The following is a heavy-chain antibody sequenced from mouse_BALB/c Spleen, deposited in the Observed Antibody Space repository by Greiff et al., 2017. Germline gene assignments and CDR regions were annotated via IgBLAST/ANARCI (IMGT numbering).Heavy chain of an antibody. V-gene: IGHV5-17*02. D-gene: IGHD1-1*01. Sequence: EVKLVESGGGLVQPGGSRKLSCAASGFTFSSFGMHWVRQAPEKGLEWVAYISSGSSTIYYADTVKGRFTISRDNPKNTLFLQMTSLRSEDTAMYYCARGGYYGSSYGWFAYWGQGTLVTVSA. CDR1: GFTFSSFG. CDR2: ISSGSSTI. CDR3: ARGGYYGSSYGWFAY. J-gene: IGHJ3*01.